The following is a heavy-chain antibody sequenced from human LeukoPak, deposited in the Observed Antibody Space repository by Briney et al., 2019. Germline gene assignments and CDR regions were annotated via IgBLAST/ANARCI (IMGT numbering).Heavy chain of an antibody. V-gene: IGHV4-38-2*02. J-gene: IGHJ4*02. CDR1: GYSITSGYY. CDR2: IYHTGNT. D-gene: IGHD2-2*02. Sequence: PSETLSLTCSVSGYSITSGYYWGWIRQPPGKGLEWIGSIYHTGNTFYDPSFNSRVTISVDTSKNQFSLSLSSVTAEDTAVYYCARYCSSTTCYTRGGDYWGQGTLVTVSS. CDR3: ARYCSSTTCYTRGGDY.